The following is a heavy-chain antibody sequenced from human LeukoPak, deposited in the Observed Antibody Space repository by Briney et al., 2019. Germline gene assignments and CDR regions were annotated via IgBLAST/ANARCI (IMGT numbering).Heavy chain of an antibody. J-gene: IGHJ4*02. Sequence: GESLKIPCKGSGYSFISYWIGWVRRLPGKGLEWMGFLYPGDSDTRYRPAFQGQVTTSADKPSNTSYLQWSSRKVTDTALYYFARHEYSSSPGDYWGQGTLVTVSS. D-gene: IGHD6-6*01. V-gene: IGHV5-51*01. CDR3: ARHEYSSSPGDY. CDR2: LYPGDSDT. CDR1: GYSFISYW.